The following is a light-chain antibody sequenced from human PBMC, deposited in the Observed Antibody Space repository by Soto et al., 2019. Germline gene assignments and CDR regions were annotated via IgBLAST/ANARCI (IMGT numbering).Light chain of an antibody. V-gene: IGLV2-8*01. J-gene: IGLJ1*01. CDR3: KSYAGSNTYV. CDR2: EVV. Sequence: QSVLIPPPSASGSPGQSVTISCTGTKNDIGVYDFVSWYQHHPGKAPRLIIYEVVQRPSGVPDRFSGSKSGNAAPLTVSGLQAADEADYFCKSYAGSNTYVFGSGTKVTVL. CDR1: KNDIGVYDF.